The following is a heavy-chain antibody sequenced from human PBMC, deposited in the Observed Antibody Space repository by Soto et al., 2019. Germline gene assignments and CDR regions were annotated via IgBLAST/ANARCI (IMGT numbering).Heavy chain of an antibody. Sequence: GSLRLSCAASGFTFKTYGMHWVRQAPGKGLEWVAVISHDGNNEDYADSVRGRFTISRDNSKNMLFLEMNSLRVEDTAVYFCAKDLTPLALFGVIDYWGQGALVTVSS. CDR3: AKDLTPLALFGVIDY. V-gene: IGHV3-30*18. J-gene: IGHJ4*02. D-gene: IGHD3-3*01. CDR2: ISHDGNNE. CDR1: GFTFKTYG.